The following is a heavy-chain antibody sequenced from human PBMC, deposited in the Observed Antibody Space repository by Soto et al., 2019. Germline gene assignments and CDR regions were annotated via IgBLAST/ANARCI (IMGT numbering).Heavy chain of an antibody. CDR2: IKQEGSEK. J-gene: IGHJ4*02. Sequence: EVPLVESGGGLVQPGGSLRLSCAASGFTFSSYWMSWVRQAPGKGLEWVANIKQEGSEKYYVDSVKGRFTISRDNAKNSQYLQMNNLRAEDTAVYYCARGLYCISTSCYLDYWGEGTLVTVSS. CDR3: ARGLYCISTSCYLDY. V-gene: IGHV3-7*01. CDR1: GFTFSSYW. D-gene: IGHD2-2*01.